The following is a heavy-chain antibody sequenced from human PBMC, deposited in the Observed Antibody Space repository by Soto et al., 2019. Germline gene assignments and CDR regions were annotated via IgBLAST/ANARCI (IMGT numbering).Heavy chain of an antibody. CDR2: IYYDGRS. J-gene: IGHJ6*02. CDR3: PRGAMLRGPGYYYAMDV. D-gene: IGHD3-10*01. Sequence: SETLSLTCTVSGDSISRNGYFWTWIRQHPGKGLEWIGYIYYDGRSYYTPSLKSRVIISVDTSKNQLSLNLTAVTAADTAVYYCPRGAMLRGPGYYYAMDVWGQGTTGTVSS. V-gene: IGHV4-31*03. CDR1: GDSISRNGYF.